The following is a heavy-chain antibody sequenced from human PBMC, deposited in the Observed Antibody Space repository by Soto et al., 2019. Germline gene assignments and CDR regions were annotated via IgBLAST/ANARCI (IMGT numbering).Heavy chain of an antibody. V-gene: IGHV3-48*03. CDR3: ARDGLAASYYYYYGMDV. CDR2: ISSSGSTI. D-gene: IGHD6-25*01. Sequence: GGSLRLSCAASGFTFSSYEMNWVRQAPGKGLEWVSYISSSGSTIYYADSVKGRFTISRDNAKNSLYLQMNSLRAEDTAVYYCARDGLAASYYYYYGMDVWAPETTVTVFS. J-gene: IGHJ6*02. CDR1: GFTFSSYE.